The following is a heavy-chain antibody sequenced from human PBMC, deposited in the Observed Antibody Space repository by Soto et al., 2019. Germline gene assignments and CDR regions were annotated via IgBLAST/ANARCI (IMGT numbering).Heavy chain of an antibody. CDR2: ISYDGSNK. CDR3: ARGDFYDSSGPFSDAFDI. D-gene: IGHD3-22*01. CDR1: GFTFSSYA. V-gene: IGHV3-30-3*01. J-gene: IGHJ3*02. Sequence: QPGGSLRLSCAASGFTFSSYAMHWVRQAPGKGLEWVAVISYDGSNKYYADSVKGRITISRDNSKNTLYLQMNSLRAEDTAVYYCARGDFYDSSGPFSDAFDIWGQGTMVTVSS.